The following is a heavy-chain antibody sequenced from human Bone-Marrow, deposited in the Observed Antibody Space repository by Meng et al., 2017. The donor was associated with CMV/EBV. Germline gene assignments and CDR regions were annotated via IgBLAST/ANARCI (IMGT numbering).Heavy chain of an antibody. J-gene: IGHJ6*02. Sequence: ASVKVSCKVSGYTLTELSMHWVRQAPGKGLEWMGGFDPEDGETIYAQKFQGRVTMTEDTSTDTAYMELSSLRSEDTAVYYCARGQAAAGTVYYGMDVWGQGTTVTVSS. D-gene: IGHD6-13*01. V-gene: IGHV1-24*01. CDR2: FDPEDGET. CDR3: ARGQAAAGTVYYGMDV. CDR1: GYTLTELS.